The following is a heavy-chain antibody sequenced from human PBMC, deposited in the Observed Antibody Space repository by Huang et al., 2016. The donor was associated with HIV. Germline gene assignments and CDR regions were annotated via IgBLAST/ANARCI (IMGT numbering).Heavy chain of an antibody. D-gene: IGHD5-18*01. V-gene: IGHV3-30-3*01. CDR3: ARAKDTWDAYDI. Sequence: QVQLVESGGGVVQPGRSLRLSCAASGFPFNNHAMHWVRQAPVKWLDWVAVISNAGSNNYYADSVKGRFTISRDTSKSTLFLHMTSLRTEDTAVYYCARAKDTWDAYDIWGQGTMVSVSS. J-gene: IGHJ3*02. CDR2: ISNAGSNN. CDR1: GFPFNNHA.